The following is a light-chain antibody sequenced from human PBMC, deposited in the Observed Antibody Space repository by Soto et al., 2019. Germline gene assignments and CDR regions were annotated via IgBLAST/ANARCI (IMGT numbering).Light chain of an antibody. Sequence: QSALTQPASVSGSPGQSVTISCTGSSSDVGTYDLVSWYQQHPGKAPKILIYEGTKRPSGVSTRFSGSKSGNTASLTISGLQAEDEADYFCCSYAGFSTLVFGGGTKLTVL. V-gene: IGLV2-23*01. J-gene: IGLJ3*02. CDR1: SSDVGTYDL. CDR3: CSYAGFSTLV. CDR2: EGT.